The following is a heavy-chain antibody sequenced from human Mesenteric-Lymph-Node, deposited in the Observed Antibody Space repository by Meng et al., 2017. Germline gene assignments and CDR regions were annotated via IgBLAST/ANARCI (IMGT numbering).Heavy chain of an antibody. CDR1: GYTFTGYY. V-gene: IGHV1-2*06. CDR2: INPNSGGT. D-gene: IGHD4-11*01. Sequence: ASVKVSCKASGYTFTGYYMHWVRQAPGQGLEWMGRINPNSGGTNYAQKFQGRVTMTRSTSISTAYMELSSLRSEDTAVYYCARVLRDYSFDYWGQGTLVTVSS. CDR3: ARVLRDYSFDY. J-gene: IGHJ4*02.